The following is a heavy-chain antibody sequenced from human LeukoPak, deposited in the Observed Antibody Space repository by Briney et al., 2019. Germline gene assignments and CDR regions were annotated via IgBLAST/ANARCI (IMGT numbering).Heavy chain of an antibody. D-gene: IGHD3-10*01. J-gene: IGHJ3*02. Sequence: KTSETLSLTCTVSGGSISSSYWSWIRQPAGKGLEWIGHIYTSGRTNNNPSLKSRVTMSIDTSKNKFSLKVNSVTAADTAMYYCARDRGLWLGEARDAFDIWGQGTMVTVFS. CDR3: ARDRGLWLGEARDAFDI. V-gene: IGHV4-4*07. CDR2: IYTSGRT. CDR1: GGSISSSY.